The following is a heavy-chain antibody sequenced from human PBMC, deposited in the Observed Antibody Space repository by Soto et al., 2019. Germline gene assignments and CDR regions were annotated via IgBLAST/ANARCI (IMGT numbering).Heavy chain of an antibody. J-gene: IGHJ4*02. CDR2: ISGSGSNT. CDR3: ARDRATFDY. V-gene: IGHV3-23*01. D-gene: IGHD1-26*01. Sequence: PVGSLRLSCASSGFTFTSYAMSWVRLTPGKGLEWVSAISGSGSNTFYADSVRGRFTISRDNSKNTVFLQMNNLRAEDTAVYFCARDRATFDYWGQRTRVNVSS. CDR1: GFTFTSYA.